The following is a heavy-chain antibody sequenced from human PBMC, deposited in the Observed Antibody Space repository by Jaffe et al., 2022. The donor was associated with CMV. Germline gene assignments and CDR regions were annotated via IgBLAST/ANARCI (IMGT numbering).Heavy chain of an antibody. J-gene: IGHJ5*02. CDR3: ARGLLSDFWSGSYNWFDP. CDR1: GYTFTSYD. CDR2: MNPNSGNT. Sequence: QVQLVQSGAEVKKPGASVKVSCKASGYTFTSYDINWVRQATGQGLEWMGWMNPNSGNTGYAQKFQGRVTMTRNTSISTAYMELSSLRSEDTAVYYCARGLLSDFWSGSYNWFDPWGQGTLVTVSS. D-gene: IGHD3-3*01. V-gene: IGHV1-8*01.